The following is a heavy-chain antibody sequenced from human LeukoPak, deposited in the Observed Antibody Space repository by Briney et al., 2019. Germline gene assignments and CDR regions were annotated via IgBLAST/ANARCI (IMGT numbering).Heavy chain of an antibody. CDR2: ISYDGSNK. J-gene: IGHJ4*02. CDR1: GFTFSSYA. Sequence: PGRSLRLSCAASGFTFSSYAMHWVRQAPGKGLEWVAVISYDGSNKYYADSVKGRFTISRDNAKNSLYLQMNSLRAEDTAVYYCARAPGQWLYYFDYWGQGTLVTVSS. V-gene: IGHV3-30*04. CDR3: ARAPGQWLYYFDY. D-gene: IGHD6-19*01.